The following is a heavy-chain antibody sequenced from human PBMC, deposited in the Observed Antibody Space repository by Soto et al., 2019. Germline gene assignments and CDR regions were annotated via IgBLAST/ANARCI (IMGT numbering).Heavy chain of an antibody. J-gene: IGHJ6*02. Sequence: SGPTVVNPPQTLTLTCSVSGFSLNTGGLGVGWIRQPPGKALEWLALIYWDDDKRYSPSLRNRLSISKDTSNNLVVFTMTNMDPVDTATYYCIHSRCGGDCLRSYSSHYYYGLDVWGQGTTVTVSS. D-gene: IGHD2-21*02. CDR2: IYWDDDK. CDR3: IHSRCGGDCLRSYSSHYYYGLDV. V-gene: IGHV2-5*02. CDR1: GFSLNTGGLG.